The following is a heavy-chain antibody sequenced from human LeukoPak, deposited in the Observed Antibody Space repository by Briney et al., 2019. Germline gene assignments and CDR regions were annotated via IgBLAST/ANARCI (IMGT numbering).Heavy chain of an antibody. Sequence: ASVKVSCKASGGTFSSYAISWVRQAPGQGLEWMGRITPILGIANYAQKFQGRVTITADKSTSTAYMELSSLRSEDTAVYYCARDGWELLYYWGQGALVTVSS. CDR3: ARDGWELLYY. CDR1: GGTFSSYA. J-gene: IGHJ4*02. D-gene: IGHD1-26*01. V-gene: IGHV1-69*04. CDR2: ITPILGIA.